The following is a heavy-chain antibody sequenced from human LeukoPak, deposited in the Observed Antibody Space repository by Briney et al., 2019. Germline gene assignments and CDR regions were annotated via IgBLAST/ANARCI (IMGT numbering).Heavy chain of an antibody. V-gene: IGHV3-21*01. CDR3: ARDLAQWELRSRYFDL. J-gene: IGHJ2*01. CDR1: GFTFSSYS. Sequence: GGSLRLSCAASGFTFSSYSMKWVRQAPGKGLEWVSSISSSSSYIYYADSVKGRFTISRDNAKNSLYLQMNSLRAEDTAVYYCARDLAQWELRSRYFDLWGRGTLVTVSS. CDR2: ISSSSSYI. D-gene: IGHD1-26*01.